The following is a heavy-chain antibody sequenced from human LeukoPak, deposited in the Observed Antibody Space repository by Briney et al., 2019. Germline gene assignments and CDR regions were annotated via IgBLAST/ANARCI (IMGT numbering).Heavy chain of an antibody. CDR1: GFTFSSYA. D-gene: IGHD3-10*01. V-gene: IGHV3-64D*06. J-gene: IGHJ3*02. CDR3: VRAGQWFGELSAFDI. CDR2: ISSNGGST. Sequence: GGSLRLSCSASGFTFSSYAMHWVRQAPGRGLEYVSAISSNGGSTYYAGSVKGGFTISRDNSKNTLYLQMSSLRGEDTAVYYCVRAGQWFGELSAFDIWGQGTMVAVSS.